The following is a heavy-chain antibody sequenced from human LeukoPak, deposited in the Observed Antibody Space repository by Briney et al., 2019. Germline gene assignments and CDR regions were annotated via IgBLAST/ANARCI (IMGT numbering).Heavy chain of an antibody. Sequence: PSETLSLTCTVSGGSISSGGYYWSWIRQHPGKGLEWIGYIYYSGSTYYNPSLKSRVTISVDTSKNQFSLKLSSVTAADTAVYYCARGGVGGYSYGYVYWGQGTLVTVSS. CDR1: GGSISSGGYY. J-gene: IGHJ4*02. V-gene: IGHV4-31*03. CDR2: IYYSGST. CDR3: ARGGVGGYSYGYVY. D-gene: IGHD5-18*01.